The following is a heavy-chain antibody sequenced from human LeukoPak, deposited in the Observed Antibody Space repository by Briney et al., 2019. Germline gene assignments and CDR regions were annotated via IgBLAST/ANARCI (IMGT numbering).Heavy chain of an antibody. CDR1: GFTFSSYA. Sequence: PGGSLRLSCAASGFTFSSYAMHWVRQAPGKGLEWVAVISYDGSNKYYADSVKGQFTISRDNSKNTLYLQMNSLRAEDTAVYYCARDYRLVGAFDYWGQGTLVTVSS. V-gene: IGHV3-30*04. CDR3: ARDYRLVGAFDY. J-gene: IGHJ4*02. D-gene: IGHD1-26*01. CDR2: ISYDGSNK.